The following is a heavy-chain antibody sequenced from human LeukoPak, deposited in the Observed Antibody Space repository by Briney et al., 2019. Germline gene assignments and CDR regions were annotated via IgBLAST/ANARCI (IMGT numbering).Heavy chain of an antibody. CDR3: ARGRLWGYCSSTSCFHFDY. D-gene: IGHD2-2*01. CDR2: INPNSGGT. CDR1: GYTFTGYY. Sequence: ASVKVSCKASGYTFTGYYMHWVRQAPGQGLEWMGWINPNSGGTNYAQKFQGRVTMTRDTSISTAYMELSGLRSDDTAVYYCARGRLWGYCSSTSCFHFDYWGQGTLVTVSS. V-gene: IGHV1-2*02. J-gene: IGHJ4*02.